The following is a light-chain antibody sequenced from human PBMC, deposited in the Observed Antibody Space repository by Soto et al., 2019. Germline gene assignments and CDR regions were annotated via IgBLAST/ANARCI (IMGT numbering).Light chain of an antibody. CDR3: LQYSSYPWT. CDR2: EAS. CDR1: QDFRDV. Sequence: DTQMTQSPPSLSASVGDRVTITCRASQDFRDVLGWYQQTPGKAPERLIYEASTLHRGVPSRFSGSGSGTEFTLTISSLQPEDFATYYCLQYSSYPWTFGQGTNVEIK. V-gene: IGKV1-17*01. J-gene: IGKJ1*01.